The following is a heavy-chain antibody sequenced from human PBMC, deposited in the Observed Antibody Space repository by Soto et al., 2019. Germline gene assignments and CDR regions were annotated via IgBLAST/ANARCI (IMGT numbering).Heavy chain of an antibody. Sequence: SETLSLTCSVSGGSISGYYWTWIRQPPGKGLEWIGYIYYSGSTNYNPSLKSRVTISVDTSKNQFSLKLSSVTAADTAVYYCARDAYGMDVWGQGTTVTVSS. CDR3: ARDAYGMDV. V-gene: IGHV4-59*01. J-gene: IGHJ6*02. CDR1: GGSISGYY. CDR2: IYYSGST.